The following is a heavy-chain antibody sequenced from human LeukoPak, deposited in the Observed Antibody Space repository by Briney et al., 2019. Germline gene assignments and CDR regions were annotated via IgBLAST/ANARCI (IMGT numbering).Heavy chain of an antibody. CDR3: ATDRDNSDWQKRFDS. Sequence: GGSLRLSCAASGFTFSTYWMNWYRQAPGKGLEWVGNITQDASEINYVDSVRGRFTISRDNAKNSLHLQMNSLRAEDTAVYYCATDRDNSDWQKRFDSWGQGTLVTVSS. CDR2: ITQDASEI. D-gene: IGHD2-21*02. V-gene: IGHV3-7*01. J-gene: IGHJ4*02. CDR1: GFTFSTYW.